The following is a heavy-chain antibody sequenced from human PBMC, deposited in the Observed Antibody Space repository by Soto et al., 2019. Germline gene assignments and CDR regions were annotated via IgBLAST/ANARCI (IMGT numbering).Heavy chain of an antibody. V-gene: IGHV4-31*01. CDR2: IYGSGNT. CDR1: GGSISSGGYY. J-gene: IGHJ5*02. D-gene: IGHD5-12*01. Sequence: QVQLQESGPGLVKPSQTLSLTCTVSGGSISSGGYYWSWIRQHPGKGLEWIGDIYGSGNTYYNPSLKSLVTISVDTSKTQFSLKLRSVTASATGVYYCAREEGGGYDHRWFDPWGQGTLVTVSS. CDR3: AREEGGGYDHRWFDP.